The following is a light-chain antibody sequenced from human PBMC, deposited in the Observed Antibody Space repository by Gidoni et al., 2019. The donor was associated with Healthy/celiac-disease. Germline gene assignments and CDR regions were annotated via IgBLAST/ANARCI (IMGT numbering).Light chain of an antibody. CDR3: QQYYSTPWT. CDR2: WAS. J-gene: IGKJ1*01. Sequence: DIVITQSPDSLAVYLGERATINCKSSQSVLYSSKNKNYLAWYQQKPGQPPKLLIYWASTRESGVPDRFSGSGSGTDFTLTISSLQAEDVAVYYCQQYYSTPWTFGQGTKVEIK. CDR1: QSVLYSSKNKNY. V-gene: IGKV4-1*01.